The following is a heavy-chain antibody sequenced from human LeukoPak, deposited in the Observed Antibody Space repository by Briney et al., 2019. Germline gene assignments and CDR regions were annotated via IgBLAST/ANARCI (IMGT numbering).Heavy chain of an antibody. Sequence: GGSLRLSCTAPEFILSSYEMNWVRQAPGKGLEWVSYISGSGLSIYYADSVKGRFTISRDNTKNSVYLQMNSLRAEDTAVYYVAGDIRANGELDFLDLWGQGTLVTVSS. J-gene: IGHJ5*02. V-gene: IGHV3-48*03. CDR2: ISGSGLSI. CDR1: EFILSSYE. CDR3: AGDIRANGELDFLDL. D-gene: IGHD1-1*01.